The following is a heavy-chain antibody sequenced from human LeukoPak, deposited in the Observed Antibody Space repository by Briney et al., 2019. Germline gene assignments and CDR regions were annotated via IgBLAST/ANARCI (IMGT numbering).Heavy chain of an antibody. D-gene: IGHD6-13*01. J-gene: IGHJ4*02. CDR3: ARDYAAADYYFDY. V-gene: IGHV3-30-3*01. CDR1: GFTFSSYA. CDR2: ISYDGSNK. Sequence: GRSLRLSCAASGFTFSSYAMHWVRQAPGKGLEWVAVISYDGSNKYYADSVKGRFTISRDNSKNTLYLQMNSLRAEDTAVYYCARDYAAADYYFDYWGQGTLVTVSS.